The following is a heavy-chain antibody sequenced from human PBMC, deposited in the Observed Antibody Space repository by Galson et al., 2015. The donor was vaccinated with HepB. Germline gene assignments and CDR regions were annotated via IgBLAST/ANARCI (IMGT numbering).Heavy chain of an antibody. CDR3: AKDHSYYGSGKEGY. J-gene: IGHJ4*02. V-gene: IGHV3-48*02. CDR2: ISSSSXTI. D-gene: IGHD3-10*01. CDR1: GFTXXXYS. Sequence: SLRLSCAASGFTXXXYSMNWVRQAPGKGLEWVSYISSSSXTIYYADSVKGRFTISRDNAKNSLYLQMNSLRDEDTAVYYCAKDHSYYGSGKEGYWGQGTPVTVSS.